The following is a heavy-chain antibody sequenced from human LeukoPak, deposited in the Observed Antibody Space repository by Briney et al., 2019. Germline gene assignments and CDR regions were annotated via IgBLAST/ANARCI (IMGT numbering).Heavy chain of an antibody. Sequence: SETLSLTCTVSGYSISSGYYWGWIRQPPGKGLEWIGSIYRSGSTSYNPSLKSRVTISVDTSKNQFSLNLISMTAADTAVYYCARATGIAAAGIVDAFDVWGQGTMVTVSS. CDR3: ARATGIAAAGIVDAFDV. J-gene: IGHJ3*01. D-gene: IGHD6-25*01. CDR1: GYSISSGYY. V-gene: IGHV4-38-2*02. CDR2: IYRSGST.